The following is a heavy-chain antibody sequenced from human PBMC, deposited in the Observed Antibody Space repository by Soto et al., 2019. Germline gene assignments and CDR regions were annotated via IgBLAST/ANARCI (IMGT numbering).Heavy chain of an antibody. CDR2: IIPLLGIA. CDR3: ARELGKPSYSSS. V-gene: IGHV1-69*08. J-gene: IGHJ4*02. CDR1: GGTFSSYT. D-gene: IGHD6-13*01. Sequence: QVQLVQSGAEVKKPGSSVKVSCKASGGTFSSYTISWVRQAPGQGLEWMGRIIPLLGIANYAQKFQGRVTITADKSTSTSYMELSSLRSEDTAVYYCARELGKPSYSSSWGQGTLVTVSS.